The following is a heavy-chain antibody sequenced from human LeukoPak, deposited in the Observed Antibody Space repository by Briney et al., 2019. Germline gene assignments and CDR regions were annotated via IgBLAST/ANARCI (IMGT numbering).Heavy chain of an antibody. CDR3: ARDAGYGHYNY. J-gene: IGHJ4*02. D-gene: IGHD5-18*01. CDR1: GDSISSGGYS. V-gene: IGHV4-30-2*01. CDR2: IYHSGST. Sequence: SETLSLTCTVSGDSISSGGYSWSWIRQPPGKGLEWIGYIYHSGSTYYNPSLKSRVTLSVDMSKNQLSLKVSSVTAADTAVYYCARDAGYGHYNYWGQGTLVTVSS.